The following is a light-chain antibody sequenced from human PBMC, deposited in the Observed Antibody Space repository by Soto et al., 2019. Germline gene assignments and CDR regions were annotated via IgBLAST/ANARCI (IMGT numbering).Light chain of an antibody. CDR1: QSISSY. V-gene: IGKV1-39*01. Sequence: DIQMTQSPSSLSASVRDRVTITCRASQSISSYLNWYQHKPGKAPRLLIYAASSLESGVPSRFSGSGSGTDFTLNISSLQPEDSEAYYCQQSYSTPVDFGQGTKLEIK. CDR3: QQSYSTPVD. CDR2: AAS. J-gene: IGKJ2*01.